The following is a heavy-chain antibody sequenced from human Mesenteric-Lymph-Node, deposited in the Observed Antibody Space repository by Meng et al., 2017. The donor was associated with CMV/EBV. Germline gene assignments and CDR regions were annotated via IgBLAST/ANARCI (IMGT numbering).Heavy chain of an antibody. D-gene: IGHD2-2*01. J-gene: IGHJ5*02. Sequence: ISSRSYDRGWNGQPPGKGREWIGSINYSRSTYNNPSLKGRVTKSVDTSKNQFSLKLSSVTAANTAVYYCARVGKYCSSTSCLWFDPWGQGTLVTVSS. CDR3: ARVGKYCSSTSCLWFDP. CDR2: INYSRST. CDR1: ISSRSYD. V-gene: IGHV4-39*07.